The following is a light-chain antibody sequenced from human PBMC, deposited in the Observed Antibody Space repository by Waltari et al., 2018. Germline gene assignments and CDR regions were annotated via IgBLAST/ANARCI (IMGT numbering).Light chain of an antibody. V-gene: IGKV2-30*02. CDR3: MHGGNWPYS. CDR2: KIS. J-gene: IGKJ2*01. Sequence: DVVLTQSPLSLTVTLGQPASISCSSRQGLVHESGYTYLNWFQQRPGQSPRRLIYKISSRDSGVPDRFSGSGSGTDFTLKISRVEAEDVANYYCMHGGNWPYSFGQGTKLEIK. CDR1: QGLVHESGYTY.